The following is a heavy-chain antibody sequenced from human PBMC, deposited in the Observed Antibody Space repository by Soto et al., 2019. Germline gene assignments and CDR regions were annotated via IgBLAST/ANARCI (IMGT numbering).Heavy chain of an antibody. CDR1: GFTFSSYA. Sequence: GGSLRLSCAASGFTFSSYAMSWVRQAPGKGLEWVSAINGSGGSTYYADSVKGRFTISRDNSKNTLYLQMNSLRAEDTAVYYCAKDPGDCSSTSCYAGPYWGQGTLVTVSS. J-gene: IGHJ4*02. V-gene: IGHV3-23*01. D-gene: IGHD2-2*01. CDR2: INGSGGST. CDR3: AKDPGDCSSTSCYAGPY.